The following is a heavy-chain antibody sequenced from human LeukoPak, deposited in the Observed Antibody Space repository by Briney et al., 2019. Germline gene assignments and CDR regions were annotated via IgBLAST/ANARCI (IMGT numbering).Heavy chain of an antibody. CDR3: ARDTPVGATTPIDY. J-gene: IGHJ4*02. V-gene: IGHV4-34*01. CDR1: GGSFSGYY. Sequence: SETLSLTCAVYGGSFSGYYWSWIRQPPGKGLEWIGEINHSGSTNYNPSLKSRVTISVDTSKNQFSLKLSSVTAADTAVYYCARDTPVGATTPIDYWGQGTLVTVSS. CDR2: INHSGST. D-gene: IGHD1-26*01.